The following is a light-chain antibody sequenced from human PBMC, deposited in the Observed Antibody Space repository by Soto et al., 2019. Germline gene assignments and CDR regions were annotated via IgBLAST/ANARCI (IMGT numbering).Light chain of an antibody. CDR1: RSVVGGYNY. V-gene: IGLV2-14*01. J-gene: IGLJ1*01. Sequence: QSALTQPASVSGSPGQSITISCTGTRSVVGGYNYVSWYQQHPGKAPKLMIYDVSNRPSGVSNRFSGSKSGNTASLTISGLQAEDEADYYCSSYTSSSTRVFGTGTKVTVL. CDR2: DVS. CDR3: SSYTSSSTRV.